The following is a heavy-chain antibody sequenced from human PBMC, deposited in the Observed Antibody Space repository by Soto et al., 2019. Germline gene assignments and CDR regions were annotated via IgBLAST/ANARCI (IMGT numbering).Heavy chain of an antibody. D-gene: IGHD6-13*01. CDR3: ARHTAYSSSLLSYGMDV. V-gene: IGHV5-51*01. J-gene: IGHJ6*02. Sequence: GESLKISWKGSGYSFTSYWIGWVRQMPGKGLEWMGIIYPGDSDTRYSPSFQGQVTISADKSISTAYLQWSSLKASDTAMYYCARHTAYSSSLLSYGMDVWGRGTTVTVSS. CDR2: IYPGDSDT. CDR1: GYSFTSYW.